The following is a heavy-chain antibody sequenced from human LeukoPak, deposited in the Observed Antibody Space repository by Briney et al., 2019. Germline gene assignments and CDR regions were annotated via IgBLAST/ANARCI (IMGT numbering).Heavy chain of an antibody. CDR3: ARDWVAAAGMGD. CDR2: ISGSGSTT. J-gene: IGHJ4*02. D-gene: IGHD6-13*01. V-gene: IGHV3-11*01. Sequence: GGSLRLSCAASGFTFSDYYMSWIRQAPGKGLEWVSFISGSGSTTYYVDSVKGRFTISRDNSKNTLYLQMNSLRAEDTAVYYCARDWVAAAGMGDWGQGTLVTVSS. CDR1: GFTFSDYY.